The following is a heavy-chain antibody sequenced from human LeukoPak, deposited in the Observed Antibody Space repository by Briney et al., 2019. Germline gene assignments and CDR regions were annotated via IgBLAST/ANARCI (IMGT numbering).Heavy chain of an antibody. J-gene: IGHJ4*02. CDR2: VLYSGTT. CDR1: GGSISSGDYY. CDR3: AGQQLERGEDH. D-gene: IGHD6-13*01. V-gene: IGHV4-61*08. Sequence: PSETLSLTCTVSGGSISSGDYYWSWLRQPAGKGLEWIGYVLYSGTTNYNPSLKSRVSISLDTSKNQFSLMVNSVTAADTAVYFCAGQQLERGEDHWGQGTLVIVSS.